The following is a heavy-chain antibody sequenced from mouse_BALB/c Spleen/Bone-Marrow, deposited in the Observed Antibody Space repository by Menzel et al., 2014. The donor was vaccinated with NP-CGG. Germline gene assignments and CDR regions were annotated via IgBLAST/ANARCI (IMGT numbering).Heavy chain of an antibody. V-gene: IGHV14-3*02. CDR1: GFNIKDTY. J-gene: IGHJ4*01. D-gene: IGHD2-5*01. CDR2: IDPAKGET. Sequence: EVHLVESGAELVKPGASVKLSCTASGFNIKDTYMHWVKQRPEQGLEWIGRIDPAKGETKHVPRFQGKATITEDTSSNTAYLHRSRLAAEDSVVYYCARTGSNHYYAMDYWNETTTVNVSS. CDR3: ARTGSNHYYAMDY.